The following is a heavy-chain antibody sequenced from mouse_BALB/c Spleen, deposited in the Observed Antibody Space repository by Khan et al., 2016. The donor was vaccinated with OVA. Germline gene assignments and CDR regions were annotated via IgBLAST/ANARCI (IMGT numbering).Heavy chain of an antibody. Sequence: EVELVESGGGLVEPGGSLKLSYAASGFTFSSFVMSWVRQTPEKRLEWVATISSAATYTYYPDSVKGRFTISRDNAKNTLYLQMNSLRSDDTAIYYCANGNYGWFAYWGQGTLVTVST. CDR2: ISSAATYT. D-gene: IGHD2-1*01. V-gene: IGHV5-9-1*01. CDR3: ANGNYGWFAY. CDR1: GFTFSSFV. J-gene: IGHJ3*01.